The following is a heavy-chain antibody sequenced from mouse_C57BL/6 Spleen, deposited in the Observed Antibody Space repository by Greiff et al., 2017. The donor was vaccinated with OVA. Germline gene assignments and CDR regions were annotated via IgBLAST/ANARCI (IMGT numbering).Heavy chain of an antibody. D-gene: IGHD2-2*01. J-gene: IGHJ3*01. V-gene: IGHV1-15*01. CDR3: TGYHSGNFAY. CDR2: IDPETGGT. Sequence: QVQLQQSGAELVRPGASVTLSCKASGYTFTDYEMHWVKQTPVHGLEWIGAIDPETGGTAYNQKFKGKAILTADKSSSTAYMELRSLTSEDSAVYYCTGYHSGNFAYWGQGTLVTVSA. CDR1: GYTFTDYE.